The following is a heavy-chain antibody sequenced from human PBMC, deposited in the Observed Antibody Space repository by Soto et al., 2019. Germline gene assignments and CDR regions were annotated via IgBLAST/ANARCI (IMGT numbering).Heavy chain of an antibody. V-gene: IGHV1-46*01. CDR1: GYTFTSYY. Sequence: ASVKVSCKASGYTFTSYYMHWVRQAPGQGLEWMGIINPSGGSTSYAQKFQGRVTMTRDTSTSTVCMELSSLRSEDTAVYYCVVGDYDFWSGSDYWGQGTLVTVSS. CDR2: INPSGGST. D-gene: IGHD3-3*01. CDR3: VVGDYDFWSGSDY. J-gene: IGHJ4*02.